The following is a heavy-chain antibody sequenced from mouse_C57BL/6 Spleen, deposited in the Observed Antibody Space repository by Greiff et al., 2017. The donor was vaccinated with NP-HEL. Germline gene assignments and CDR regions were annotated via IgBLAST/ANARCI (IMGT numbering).Heavy chain of an antibody. J-gene: IGHJ4*01. CDR1: GFNFSSYG. CDR3: ARKGAPRYAMDY. V-gene: IGHV5-6*01. Sequence: EVKLVESGGDLVKPGGSLKLSCAASGFNFSSYGMSWVRQTPDKRLEWVATISSGGSYTYYPDRVKGRFTISRDNAKNTLYLQMSRLKSEDTAMYYCARKGAPRYAMDYWGQGTSVTVSS. CDR2: ISSGGSYT.